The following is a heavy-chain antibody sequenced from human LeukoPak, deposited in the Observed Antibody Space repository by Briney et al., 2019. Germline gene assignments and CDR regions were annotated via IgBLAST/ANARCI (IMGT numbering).Heavy chain of an antibody. CDR2: IYYSGST. D-gene: IGHD3-9*01. CDR1: GGSISSYY. V-gene: IGHV4-59*08. CDR3: ARRSALRYFDWYFDY. J-gene: IGHJ4*02. Sequence: MPSETLSLTCTVSGGSISSYYWRWIRQPPGKGPEWIGYIYYSGSTNYNPSLKSRVTISVDTSKNQFSLKLSSVTAADTAVYYCARRSALRYFDWYFDYWGQGTLVTVSS.